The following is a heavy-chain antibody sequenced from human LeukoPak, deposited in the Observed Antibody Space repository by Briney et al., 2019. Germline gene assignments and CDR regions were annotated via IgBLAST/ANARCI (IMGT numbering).Heavy chain of an antibody. CDR1: GFTVSSNY. Sequence: GGSLRLSCAASGFTVSSNYMSWDRQAPGKGLEWVSVIYSGGSTYYADSVKGRFTISRDNSKNTLYLQMNSLRAEDTAVYYCAKQYGDYGFDYWGQGTLVTVSS. V-gene: IGHV3-66*01. J-gene: IGHJ4*02. CDR3: AKQYGDYGFDY. CDR2: IYSGGST. D-gene: IGHD4-17*01.